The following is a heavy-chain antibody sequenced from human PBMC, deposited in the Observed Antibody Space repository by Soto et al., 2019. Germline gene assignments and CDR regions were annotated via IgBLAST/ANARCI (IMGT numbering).Heavy chain of an antibody. V-gene: IGHV1-69*02. CDR3: ARQQLDIVVVPATMGGDAFDN. CDR2: IIPILGIA. J-gene: IGHJ3*02. Sequence: GASVKVSCKASGGTFSSYTISWVRQAPGQGLEWMGRIIPILGIANYAQKFQGRVTITADNSTSTAYMELSSLRSEDTAVYYCARQQLDIVVVPATMGGDAFDNWGRGTMVTVSS. CDR1: GGTFSSYT. D-gene: IGHD2-2*03.